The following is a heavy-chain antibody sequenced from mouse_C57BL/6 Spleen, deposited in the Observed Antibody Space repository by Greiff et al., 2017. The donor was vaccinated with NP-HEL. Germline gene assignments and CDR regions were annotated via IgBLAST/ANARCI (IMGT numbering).Heavy chain of an antibody. Sequence: EVKLMESGGGLVKPGGSLKLSCAASGFTFSDYGMHWVRQAPEKGLEWVAYISSGSSTIYYADTVKGRFTISRDNAKNTLFLQMTSLRSEDTAMYYCALGGYFDYWGQGTTLTVSS. V-gene: IGHV5-17*01. J-gene: IGHJ2*01. D-gene: IGHD4-1*01. CDR2: ISSGSSTI. CDR3: ALGGYFDY. CDR1: GFTFSDYG.